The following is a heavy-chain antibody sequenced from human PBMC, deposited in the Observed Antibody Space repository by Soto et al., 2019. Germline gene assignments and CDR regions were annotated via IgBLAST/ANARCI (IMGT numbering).Heavy chain of an antibody. D-gene: IGHD2-15*01. CDR2: INPHSGGT. CDR3: ARGCSGGTCFLFDI. Sequence: QVRLVQSGAEMKKPGASVKVSCRTSGYTFTGYHIHWVRQAPGQGLEWMGWINPHSGGTNYAQEFRGRVTMTRYTSISTAYMEVNSMRSDDTAVYYCARGCSGGTCFLFDIWGQGTLVTVTS. V-gene: IGHV1-2*02. CDR1: GYTFTGYH. J-gene: IGHJ5*02.